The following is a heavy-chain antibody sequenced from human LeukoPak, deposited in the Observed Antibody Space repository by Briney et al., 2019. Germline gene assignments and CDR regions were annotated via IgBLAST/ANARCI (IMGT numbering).Heavy chain of an antibody. CDR3: ARDLIVGATTLDY. Sequence: ASVKVSCKASGYTFTAYYMHWVRQAPGQGLEWMGWINPNSGGTNYAQKFQGRVTMTRDTSISTAYMELSRLRSDDTAVYYCARDLIVGATTLDYWGLGTLVTVSS. CDR2: INPNSGGT. V-gene: IGHV1-2*02. D-gene: IGHD1-26*01. J-gene: IGHJ4*02. CDR1: GYTFTAYY.